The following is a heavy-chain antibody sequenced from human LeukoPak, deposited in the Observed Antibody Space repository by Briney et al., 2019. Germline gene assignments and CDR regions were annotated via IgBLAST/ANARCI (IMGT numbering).Heavy chain of an antibody. J-gene: IGHJ4*02. Sequence: ASVKVSCKASGYTFTGYYMHWVRQAPGQGLEWMGWINPNSGGTNFAQKFQGRVTMTRDTSISTAYMELRSLRSDDTAVYYCARDLGYDYVWGSYPSFDYWGQGTLVTVSS. CDR1: GYTFTGYY. CDR3: ARDLGYDYVWGSYPSFDY. CDR2: INPNSGGT. D-gene: IGHD3-16*01. V-gene: IGHV1-2*02.